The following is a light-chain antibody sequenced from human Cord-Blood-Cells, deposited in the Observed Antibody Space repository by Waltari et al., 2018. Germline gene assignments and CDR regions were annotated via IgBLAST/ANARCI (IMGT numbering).Light chain of an antibody. Sequence: QSALTQPASVSGSPGQSITISCTGTSSDVGGYNYVPWYQQHPGKAPQLMIYDVSKRPSGVSNRFSGSKSGNTASLTISGLQAEDEADYYCSSYTSSSTLVFGTGTKVTVL. CDR3: SSYTSSSTLV. CDR2: DVS. J-gene: IGLJ1*01. V-gene: IGLV2-14*01. CDR1: SSDVGGYNY.